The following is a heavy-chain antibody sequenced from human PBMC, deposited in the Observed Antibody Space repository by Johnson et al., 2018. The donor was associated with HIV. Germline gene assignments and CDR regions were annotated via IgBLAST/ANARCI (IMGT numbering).Heavy chain of an antibody. V-gene: IGHV3-20*04. CDR2: INWNGVRT. CDR1: GFTFDDYG. J-gene: IGHJ3*02. Sequence: VQLVESGGGVVRPGGSLRLSCAAAGFTFDDYGMSWVRQAPGKGLEWVSGINWNGVRTGYLDSMKGRFTISRDNAKNSLYLQMNSLRAEDTALYYCARRAGGLGYCSGGSCQGGAFDIWGQGTMVTVSS. CDR3: ARRAGGLGYCSGGSCQGGAFDI. D-gene: IGHD2-15*01.